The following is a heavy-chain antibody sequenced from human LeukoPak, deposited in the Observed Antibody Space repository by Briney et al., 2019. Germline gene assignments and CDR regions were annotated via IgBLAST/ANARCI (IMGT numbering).Heavy chain of an antibody. D-gene: IGHD6-19*01. CDR3: ARDHSSGWYGY. Sequence: GGSLRLSCAASGFTFSSYSMNWVRQAPGKGLEWVSSISSSSSYIYYADSVNGRFTISRDNAKNSLYLQMNSLRAEDTAVYYCARDHSSGWYGYWGQGTLVTVSS. CDR1: GFTFSSYS. J-gene: IGHJ4*02. V-gene: IGHV3-21*01. CDR2: ISSSSSYI.